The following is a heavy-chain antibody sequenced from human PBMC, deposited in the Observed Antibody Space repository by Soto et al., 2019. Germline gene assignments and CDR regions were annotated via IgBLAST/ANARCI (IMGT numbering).Heavy chain of an antibody. V-gene: IGHV4-61*01. CDR3: ARLIAVAGKGANWFDP. CDR1: GGSVSSGSYY. Sequence: QVQLQESGPGLVKPSETLSLTCTVSGGSVSSGSYYWSWIRQPPGKGLEWIGYIYYSGSTNYNPSLKSRVTISVDTSKNQFSLKLSSVTAADTAVYYCARLIAVAGKGANWFDPWGQGTLVTVSS. CDR2: IYYSGST. D-gene: IGHD6-19*01. J-gene: IGHJ5*02.